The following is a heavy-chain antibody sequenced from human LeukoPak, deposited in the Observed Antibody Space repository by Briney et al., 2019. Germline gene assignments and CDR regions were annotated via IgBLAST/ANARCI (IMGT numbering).Heavy chain of an antibody. V-gene: IGHV7-4-1*02. CDR2: INTETGNP. D-gene: IGHD3-10*01. J-gene: IGHJ4*02. CDR1: GYTFISYA. CDR3: ARGGYYGGSGTYGFFDY. Sequence: ASVKVSCKASGYTFISYAMNWVRQAPGQGLEWMGWINTETGNPTYAQGFTGQFVFSEDTSVNTAYLQISSLRTEDTAVYYCARGGYYGGSGTYGFFDYWGQGSLVTVSS.